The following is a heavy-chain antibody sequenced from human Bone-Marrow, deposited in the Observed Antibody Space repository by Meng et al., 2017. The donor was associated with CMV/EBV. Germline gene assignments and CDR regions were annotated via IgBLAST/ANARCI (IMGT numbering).Heavy chain of an antibody. V-gene: IGHV3-21*04. CDR2: ISSSSSYI. CDR3: AGKTDQLLYYYYGMDV. CDR1: GFTFSSYS. Sequence: GGSLRLSCAASGFTFSSYSMNWVRQAPGKGLEWVSSISSSSSYIYYADSVKGRFTISRDNSKNTLYLQMNSLRAEDTAVYYCAGKTDQLLYYYYGMDVWGQGTTVTGSS. J-gene: IGHJ6*01. D-gene: IGHD2-2*01.